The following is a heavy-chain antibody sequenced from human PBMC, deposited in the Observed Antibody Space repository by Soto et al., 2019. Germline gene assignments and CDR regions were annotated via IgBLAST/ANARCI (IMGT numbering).Heavy chain of an antibody. D-gene: IGHD6-13*01. CDR3: AKDLRGPEAGTWYFDL. J-gene: IGHJ2*01. Sequence: EVQLLESGGGLVQPGGSLRLACAASGLTFSRYTMGWVRQAPGKGLEWVSAIIASGVITYYADSVKGRFTISRDNSSNTGYLQMNSLRAEDTAVYYCAKDLRGPEAGTWYFDLWGRGTLVTVSS. CDR1: GLTFSRYT. CDR2: IIASGVIT. V-gene: IGHV3-23*01.